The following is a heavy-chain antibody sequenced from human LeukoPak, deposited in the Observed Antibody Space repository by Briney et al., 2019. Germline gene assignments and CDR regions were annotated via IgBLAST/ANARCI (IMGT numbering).Heavy chain of an antibody. CDR3: TRGYYDARGDSNPFDI. CDR2: TSHSGST. J-gene: IGHJ3*02. Sequence: SETLSLTCTVSGASISSGSYYWSWIRQPPGRGLEWIGYTSHSGSTNYKPSLKSRVSISVDTSKNQFSLKLTSVTAADTAMYYCTRGYYDARGDSNPFDIWGQGTMVTVSS. D-gene: IGHD3-22*01. CDR1: GASISSGSYY. V-gene: IGHV4-61*01.